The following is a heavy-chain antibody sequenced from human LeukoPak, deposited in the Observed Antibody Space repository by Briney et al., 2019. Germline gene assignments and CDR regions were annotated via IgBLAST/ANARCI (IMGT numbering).Heavy chain of an antibody. CDR2: MNPNSGNT. CDR3: ARDIVATIGFDY. J-gene: IGHJ4*02. D-gene: IGHD5-12*01. V-gene: IGHV1-8*01. Sequence: GASVKVSCKASGYTFTSYDINWVRQATGQGLEWMGWMNPNSGNTGYAQKLQGRVTMTTDTSTSTAYMELRSLRSDDTAVYYCARDIVATIGFDYWGQGTLVTVSS. CDR1: GYTFTSYD.